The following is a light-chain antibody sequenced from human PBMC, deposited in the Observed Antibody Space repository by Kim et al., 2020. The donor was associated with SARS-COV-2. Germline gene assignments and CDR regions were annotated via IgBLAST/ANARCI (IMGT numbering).Light chain of an antibody. CDR2: QDN. CDR1: KLGDKY. V-gene: IGLV3-1*01. Sequence: VSQGQTASITCAGDKLGDKYACWYQQKPGQSPVLVIYQDNKRPSGIPERFSGSNSGNTATLTISGTQAMDEADYYCQAWDSSTAWVFGGGTQLTVL. J-gene: IGLJ3*02. CDR3: QAWDSSTAWV.